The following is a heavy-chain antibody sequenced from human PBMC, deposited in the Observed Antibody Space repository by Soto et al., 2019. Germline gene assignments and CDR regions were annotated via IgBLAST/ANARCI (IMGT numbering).Heavy chain of an antibody. J-gene: IGHJ6*02. Sequence: GESLKISCQGSGYSFSIYWIGWVRQMPGKGLEWMGFIHPGDSETRYSPSFQGQVTISADRSISTAYLQWSSLRASDSAMYYCVRPTRPSSGWTYGTDVWGQGTSVTVSS. V-gene: IGHV5-51*01. CDR1: GYSFSIYW. CDR2: IHPGDSET. D-gene: IGHD6-19*01. CDR3: VRPTRPSSGWTYGTDV.